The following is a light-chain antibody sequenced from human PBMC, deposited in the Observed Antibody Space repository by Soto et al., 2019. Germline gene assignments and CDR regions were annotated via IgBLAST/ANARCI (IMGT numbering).Light chain of an antibody. Sequence: DIVMTQSPLSLPVTPGEPSSISCRSSQILLNSNGYNYLDWYLQRPGQSPQLLIYLGSNRASGVPDRFSGSGSGTDFTLKISRVEAEDVGVYYCMQALQTTWTFGQGTKVDIK. CDR1: QILLNSNGYNY. V-gene: IGKV2-28*01. CDR3: MQALQTTWT. J-gene: IGKJ1*01. CDR2: LGS.